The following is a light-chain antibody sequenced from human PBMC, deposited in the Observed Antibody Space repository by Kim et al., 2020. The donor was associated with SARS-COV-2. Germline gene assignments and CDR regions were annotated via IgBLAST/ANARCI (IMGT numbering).Light chain of an antibody. CDR3: QQYDKYPLT. J-gene: IGKJ5*01. V-gene: IGKV1-16*02. CDR2: RAS. Sequence: ASGGDRGTIHCRASQDISNHLAWFQQKPGKAPRFLIYRASNLQSGVPSKFSGSGSGTDFTLTISSVQPEDFATYYCQQYDKYPLTFGQGTRLEIK. CDR1: QDISNH.